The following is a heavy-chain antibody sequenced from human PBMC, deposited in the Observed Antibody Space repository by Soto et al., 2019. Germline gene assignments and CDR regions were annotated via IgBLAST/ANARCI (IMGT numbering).Heavy chain of an antibody. Sequence: QVQLVQSGAEVKKPGSSVKVSCKASGGTFSSYAISWVRQAPGQGLEWMGGIIPIFGTANYAQKFQGRVTITADESTSTSSMELSSVRSEYAAVYYCARGSGYSYASGHYGMDVWGQGTTVTVSS. CDR3: ARGSGYSYASGHYGMDV. J-gene: IGHJ6*02. V-gene: IGHV1-69*01. CDR2: IIPIFGTA. D-gene: IGHD5-18*01. CDR1: GGTFSSYA.